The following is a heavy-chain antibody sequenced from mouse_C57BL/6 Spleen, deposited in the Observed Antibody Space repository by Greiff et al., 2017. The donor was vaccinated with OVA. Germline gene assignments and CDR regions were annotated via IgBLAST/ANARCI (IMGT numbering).Heavy chain of an antibody. J-gene: IGHJ1*03. Sequence: EVKLVESGGGLVKPGGSLKLSCAASGFTFSSYTMSWVRQTPEKRLEWVATISGGGGNTYYPDSVKGRVTISRDNAKNTLYLQMSSLRSEDTALYYCARRVYYGSSWDWYFDVWGTGTTVTVSS. CDR2: ISGGGGNT. D-gene: IGHD1-1*01. CDR1: GFTFSSYT. CDR3: ARRVYYGSSWDWYFDV. V-gene: IGHV5-9*01.